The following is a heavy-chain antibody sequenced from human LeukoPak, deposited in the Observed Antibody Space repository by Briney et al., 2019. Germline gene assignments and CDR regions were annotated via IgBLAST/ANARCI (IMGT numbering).Heavy chain of an antibody. CDR1: GASISSYY. Sequence: SETLSLTCTVSGASISSYYWSWIRQPPGKGLEWIGCIYYTGSTNYNPSLKSRVTISLDTSKNQLSLKLNSVTAADTAVYYCARHSNYGSGSYYRYWFDPWGQGTLVTVSS. D-gene: IGHD3-10*01. CDR3: ARHSNYGSGSYYRYWFDP. CDR2: IYYTGST. V-gene: IGHV4-59*01. J-gene: IGHJ5*02.